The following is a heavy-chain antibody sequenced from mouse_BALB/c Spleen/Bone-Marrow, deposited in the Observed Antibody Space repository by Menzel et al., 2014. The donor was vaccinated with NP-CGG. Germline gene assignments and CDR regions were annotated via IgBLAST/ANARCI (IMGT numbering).Heavy chain of an antibody. V-gene: IGHV1-80*01. Sequence: QVQLKQSGAELVRPGSSVKISCKPSGYAFSSXWXNWVXQRPXXGPEWIGQIYPGDGDTNYNGKFKGKATLTADKSSSTAYMHLSSLTSEDSAVYFCARSGYSAMDYWGQGTSVTVSS. CDR3: ARSGYSAMDY. J-gene: IGHJ4*01. D-gene: IGHD1-3*01. CDR1: GYAFSSXW. CDR2: IYPGDGDT.